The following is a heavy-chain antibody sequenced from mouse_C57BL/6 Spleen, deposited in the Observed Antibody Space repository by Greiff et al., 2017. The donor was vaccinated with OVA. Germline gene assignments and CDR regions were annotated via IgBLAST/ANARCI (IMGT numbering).Heavy chain of an antibody. D-gene: IGHD1-1*01. CDR3: ARNDYYVYYFDY. CDR2: LYWDDDK. Sequence: QVTLKESGPGILQSSQTLSLTCSFSGFSLSTSGMGVSWIRQPSGKGLEWQAHLYWDDDKRYHPSLKSRLTISNDTSRNQEFLKLTSVDTADTATYCGARNDYYVYYFDYWGQGTTLTVSS. CDR1: GFSLSTSGMG. V-gene: IGHV8-12*01. J-gene: IGHJ2*01.